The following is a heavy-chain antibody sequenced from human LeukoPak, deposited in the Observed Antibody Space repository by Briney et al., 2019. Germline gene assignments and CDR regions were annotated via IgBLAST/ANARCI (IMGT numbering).Heavy chain of an antibody. Sequence: PGGSLRLSCSASGFSFSSYTMTWVRQAPGKGPEWVSIISGGGDTTFYTDSVKGRFTISRDNSKNSLYLQMNSLRAEDTAVYYCARETYGDYQHYYYYYMDVWGKGTTVTVSS. V-gene: IGHV3-23*01. D-gene: IGHD4-17*01. CDR1: GFSFSSYT. J-gene: IGHJ6*03. CDR3: ARETYGDYQHYYYYYMDV. CDR2: ISGGGDTT.